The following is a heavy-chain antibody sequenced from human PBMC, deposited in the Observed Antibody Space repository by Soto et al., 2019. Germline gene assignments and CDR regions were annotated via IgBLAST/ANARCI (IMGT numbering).Heavy chain of an antibody. V-gene: IGHV1-3*01. CDR2: INAGNGNT. CDR3: ARGSVGYYYYGMDV. Sequence: ASVKVSCKASGYTFTSYYMHWVRQAPGQGLEWMGWINAGNGNTKYSQKFQGRVTITRDTSASTAYMELSSLRSEDTAVYYCARGSVGYYYYGMDVWGQGTTVTVSS. D-gene: IGHD1-26*01. CDR1: GYTFTSYY. J-gene: IGHJ6*02.